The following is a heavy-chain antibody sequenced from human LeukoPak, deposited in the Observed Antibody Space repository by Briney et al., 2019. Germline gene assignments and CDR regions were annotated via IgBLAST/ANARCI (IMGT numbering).Heavy chain of an antibody. Sequence: PGRSLRLSCAASGFTFNSYAMHWVRQAPGKGLEWVAVISYDGSNKYYADSVKGRFTISRDNSKNTLYLQMNSLRDEDTAVYYCARGEWSDSSGYYYYYGMDVWGQGTTVTVSS. CDR2: ISYDGSNK. J-gene: IGHJ6*02. CDR3: ARGEWSDSSGYYYYYGMDV. CDR1: GFTFNSYA. V-gene: IGHV3-30-3*01. D-gene: IGHD3-22*01.